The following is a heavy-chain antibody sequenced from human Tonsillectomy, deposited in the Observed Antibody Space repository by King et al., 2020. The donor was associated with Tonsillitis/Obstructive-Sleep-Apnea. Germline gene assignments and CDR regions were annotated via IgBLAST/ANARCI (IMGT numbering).Heavy chain of an antibody. D-gene: IGHD5-24*01. J-gene: IGHJ6*02. V-gene: IGHV3-30*04. CDR2: ISYDGSNK. CDR1: GFTFSSYA. CDR3: ARGRRGDGCSCVYYYYGMDV. Sequence: VQLVESGGGVVQPGRSLRLSCAASGFTFSSYAMHWVRQAPGKGLEWVAVISYDGSNKYYADSVKGRFTISRDNSKNTLYLQMKSQRDEDTDVYYCARGRRGDGCSCVYYYYGMDVWGQGTTVTVSS.